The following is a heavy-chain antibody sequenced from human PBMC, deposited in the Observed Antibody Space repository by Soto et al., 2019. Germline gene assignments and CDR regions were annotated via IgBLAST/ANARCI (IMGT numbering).Heavy chain of an antibody. CDR1: GGSISSYY. J-gene: IGHJ5*02. Sequence: QVQLQESGPGLVKPSETLSLTCTVSGGSISSYYWSWIRQPPGKGLEWIGYIYYSGSTNYNPSLKSRVTISVDTSKNQFSLKLSSVTAADTAVYYCARATGGGIYGDRPPNWFDPWGQGTLVTVSS. CDR3: ARATGGGIYGDRPPNWFDP. D-gene: IGHD4-17*01. V-gene: IGHV4-59*01. CDR2: IYYSGST.